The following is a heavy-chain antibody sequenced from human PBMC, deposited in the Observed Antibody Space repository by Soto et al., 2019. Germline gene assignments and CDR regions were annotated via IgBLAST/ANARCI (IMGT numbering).Heavy chain of an antibody. CDR1: GFTFSSCA. D-gene: IGHD1-26*01. Sequence: GGSLRLSCAASGFTFSSCAMGWVRQAPGKGLEWVSVISGSGGTTYYADSVKGRFTISRDNSKNTLYLQMNSLRAEDTAGYYCAKLKAYRGGYFDYWGQGTLVTVSS. V-gene: IGHV3-23*01. J-gene: IGHJ4*02. CDR3: AKLKAYRGGYFDY. CDR2: ISGSGGTT.